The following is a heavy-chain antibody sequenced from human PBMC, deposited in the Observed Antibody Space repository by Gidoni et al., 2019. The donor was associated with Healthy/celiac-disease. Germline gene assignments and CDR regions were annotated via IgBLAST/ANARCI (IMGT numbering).Heavy chain of an antibody. V-gene: IGHV3-30*02. Sequence: QVQLAVSGGGVVQHGGSLRLSCEASGFTFSSYGMHWVRQGPGKGLEWVEFIRYDGSNKYYADSVKGRFTISRDNSKNTLYLQMNSLRAEDTAVYYCAVPQLERPGWGQGTLVTVSS. D-gene: IGHD1-1*01. J-gene: IGHJ4*02. CDR2: IRYDGSNK. CDR3: AVPQLERPG. CDR1: GFTFSSYG.